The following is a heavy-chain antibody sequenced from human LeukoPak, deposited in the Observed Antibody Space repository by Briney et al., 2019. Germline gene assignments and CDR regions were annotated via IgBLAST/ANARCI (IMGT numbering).Heavy chain of an antibody. CDR2: ITTSGGIT. Sequence: ASVMVCCTASGYTFTNYYMHWVRQAPGQGLEWMGLITTSGGITTYAQKFQGRVTMTKDTSTSTVYMEMSSLRSEDTAVYYCVREEEGGTFDYWGQGTLVIVSS. CDR3: VREEEGGTFDY. J-gene: IGHJ4*02. V-gene: IGHV1-46*01. CDR1: GYTFTNYY. D-gene: IGHD3-16*01.